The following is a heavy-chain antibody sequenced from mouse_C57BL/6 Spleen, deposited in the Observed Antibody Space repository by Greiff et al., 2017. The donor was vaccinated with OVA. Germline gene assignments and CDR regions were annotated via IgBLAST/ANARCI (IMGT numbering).Heavy chain of an antibody. Sequence: VQLQQSGAELVKPGASVKLSCKASGYTFTSYWMHWVKQRPGQGLEWIGMIHPNSGSTNYNEKFKSKATLTVDKSSSTAYMQLSSLTSEDSAVYYCARGGYYGSSSYAMDYWGQGTSVTVSS. CDR3: ARGGYYGSSSYAMDY. CDR1: GYTFTSYW. CDR2: IHPNSGST. J-gene: IGHJ4*01. V-gene: IGHV1-64*01. D-gene: IGHD1-1*01.